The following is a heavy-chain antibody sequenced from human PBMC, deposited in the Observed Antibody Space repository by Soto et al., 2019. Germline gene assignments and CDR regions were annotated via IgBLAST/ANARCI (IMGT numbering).Heavy chain of an antibody. CDR1: GYTFTGYG. J-gene: IGHJ1*01. CDR2: ISAYNGST. D-gene: IGHD2-15*01. Sequence: QVPLVQSGAEVKKPGASVKVSCKTSGYTFTGYGVSWVRQAPGQGLEWLGWISAYNGSTNYAHRFQGRATMTTDTSTTTVYMELRSLRSDDTALYCGARALYCSDGTCYHPGFFGHWGQGALVTVSS. CDR3: ARALYCSDGTCYHPGFFGH. V-gene: IGHV1-18*01.